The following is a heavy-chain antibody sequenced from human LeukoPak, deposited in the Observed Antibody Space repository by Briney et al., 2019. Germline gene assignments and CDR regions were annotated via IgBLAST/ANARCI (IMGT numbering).Heavy chain of an antibody. CDR3: ARAAYGSGSYIY. V-gene: IGHV1-2*02. CDR1: GYTFTGYY. CDR2: INPNSGGT. D-gene: IGHD3-10*01. Sequence: ASVKVSCKASGYTFTGYYMHWVRQAPGQGLEWMGWINPNSGGTNYAQKFQGRVTMTRDTSISTAYMELSRLRSDDTAVYYCARAAYGSGSYIYWGQGTLVTVSS. J-gene: IGHJ4*02.